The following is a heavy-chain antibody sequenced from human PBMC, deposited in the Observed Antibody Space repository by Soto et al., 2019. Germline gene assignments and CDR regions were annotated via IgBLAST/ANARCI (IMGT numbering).Heavy chain of an antibody. Sequence: QVQLVQSGAEVKRPGASVKVSCKASGYTFTSLDINWVRQASGQGLEWMGWMNPGGDTGFAQKFQGRVTLTRDTSTSTVYIELTGLRLDDSAVYYWARYAIAAGFSSWCQGTPVTVSS. D-gene: IGHD6-25*01. CDR1: GYTFTSLD. CDR2: MNPGGDT. J-gene: IGHJ5*02. CDR3: ARYAIAAGFSS. V-gene: IGHV1-8*01.